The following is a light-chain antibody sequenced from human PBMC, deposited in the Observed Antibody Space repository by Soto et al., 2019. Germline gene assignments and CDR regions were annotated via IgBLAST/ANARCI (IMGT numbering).Light chain of an antibody. CDR3: QSYDSSMDGSNV. V-gene: IGLV1-40*01. CDR2: GNS. J-gene: IGLJ1*01. CDR1: SSNIGAGFD. Sequence: SALTQPASLSGAPGQRVTITRTGSSSNIGAGFDVHWYQQLPGTAPKLLIYGNSNRPSGVPARFSASRSGTSASLAITRFQAEDEADYYSQSYDSSMDGSNVFGSGTNVTV.